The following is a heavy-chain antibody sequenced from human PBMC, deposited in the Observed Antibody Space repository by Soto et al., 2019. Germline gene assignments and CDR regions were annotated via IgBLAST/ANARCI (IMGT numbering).Heavy chain of an antibody. CDR3: AREGGYCSGGSCTDYYYYGMDV. D-gene: IGHD2-15*01. Sequence: QVQLVQSGAEVKKPGASVKVSCKASGYTFTGYYMHWVRQAPGQGLEWMGWINPNSGGTNYAQKFKGWVTMTRDTSISTAYMELSRLRSDDTAVYYCAREGGYCSGGSCTDYYYYGMDVWGQGTTVTVSS. J-gene: IGHJ6*02. V-gene: IGHV1-2*04. CDR1: GYTFTGYY. CDR2: INPNSGGT.